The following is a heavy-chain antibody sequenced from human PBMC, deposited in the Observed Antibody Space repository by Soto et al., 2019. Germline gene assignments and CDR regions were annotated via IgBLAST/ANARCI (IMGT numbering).Heavy chain of an antibody. J-gene: IGHJ6*02. CDR3: ARQGGGDGYRYFSGYYFAMDV. CDR1: GYDFSTYW. D-gene: IGHD5-18*01. Sequence: PGESLKISCKGSGYDFSTYWIGWVRQMPGKGLGWMGIIYPPDSDTRYSPSFQGQVTMSVDKSISTAYLQWSSLKASDTAMYYCARQGGGDGYRYFSGYYFAMDVWGQGTTVTVSS. V-gene: IGHV5-51*01. CDR2: IYPPDSDT.